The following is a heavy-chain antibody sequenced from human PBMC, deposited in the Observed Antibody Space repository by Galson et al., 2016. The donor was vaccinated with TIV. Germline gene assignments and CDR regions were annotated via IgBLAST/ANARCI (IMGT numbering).Heavy chain of an antibody. J-gene: IGHJ4*02. D-gene: IGHD1-1*01. V-gene: IGHV1-18*01. CDR2: ISTYNGNT. CDR3: ARAADGWNGVPFDY. Sequence: SVKVSCKASGYTFTSYGFRWVRQAPGKGLEWMGRISTYNGNTNYAQKFQGRVTLTTETSTSTASMELSSLTSDDTGMYYCARAADGWNGVPFDYWGQGTLVTVSS. CDR1: GYTFTSYG.